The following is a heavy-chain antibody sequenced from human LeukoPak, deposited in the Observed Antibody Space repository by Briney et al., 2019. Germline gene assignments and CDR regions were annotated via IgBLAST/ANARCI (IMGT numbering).Heavy chain of an antibody. D-gene: IGHD6-13*01. V-gene: IGHV4-59*12. Sequence: PSETLSLTCPVSGAAITNFYWNWIRQPPGKGLEWIGYTRYSGSTNHNPSLKSRVTISVDTSKNQFSLKLSSVTAADTAVYYCARGSSSLEYFQHWGQGTLVTVSS. CDR1: GAAITNFY. CDR2: TRYSGST. CDR3: ARGSSSLEYFQH. J-gene: IGHJ1*01.